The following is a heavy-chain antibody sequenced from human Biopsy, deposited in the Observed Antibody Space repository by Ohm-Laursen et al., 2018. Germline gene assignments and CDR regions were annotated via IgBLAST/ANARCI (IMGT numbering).Heavy chain of an antibody. CDR1: GYTFTGYH. D-gene: IGHD3-22*01. CDR3: TRGGYYYDSLAYYYWFDP. V-gene: IGHV1-2*02. CDR2: INAKTGDT. Sequence: ASVKVSCKASGYTFTGYHVHWVRQAPGQGLEWMGWINAKTGDTNYAQKFQGRVTMTRGTSIGTAYVDLSSLRSDDTAVYYCTRGGYYYDSLAYYYWFDPWGQGTLVTVSS. J-gene: IGHJ5*02.